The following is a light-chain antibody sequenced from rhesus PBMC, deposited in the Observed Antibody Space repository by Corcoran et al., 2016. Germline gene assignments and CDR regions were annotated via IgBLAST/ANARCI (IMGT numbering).Light chain of an antibody. CDR2: GGA. V-gene: IGKV2-72*01. J-gene: IGKJ1*01. CDR3: AQATTFPRT. CDR1: QSLLQSNGNNS. Sequence: DIVMTQTPLSLPITPGEPASISCRSSQSLLQSNGNNSLPWYLQKPGQSPQLLIYGGANRASGVPARFSGSGSGKDFTLKIRKVEAEDVGVYYCAQATTFPRTFGQGTKVEIK.